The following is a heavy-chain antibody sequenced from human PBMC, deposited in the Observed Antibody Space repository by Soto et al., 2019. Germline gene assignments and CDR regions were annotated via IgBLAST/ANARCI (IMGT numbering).Heavy chain of an antibody. CDR3: ARQSGGYSNWFDP. J-gene: IGHJ5*02. V-gene: IGHV5-10-1*01. CDR1: GYSFTSYW. Sequence: GESLKISCKGSGYSFTSYWITWVRQMPGKGLGWMGSMDPTGSYTNYSPSFHGHVTISPDKSISTAYLQWSSPKASDTAMYYCARQSGGYSNWFDPWGQGTLVTVSS. CDR2: MDPTGSYT. D-gene: IGHD2-15*01.